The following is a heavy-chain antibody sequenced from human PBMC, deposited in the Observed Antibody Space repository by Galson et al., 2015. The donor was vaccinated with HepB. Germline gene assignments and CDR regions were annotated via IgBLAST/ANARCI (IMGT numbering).Heavy chain of an antibody. D-gene: IGHD5-18*01. CDR2: ISAYNGNT. CDR3: AREGYSYGYRSLIASPYYFDY. V-gene: IGHV1-18*01. Sequence: SVKVSCKASGYTFTSYGISWVRQAPGQGLEWMGWISAYNGNTNYAQKLQGRVTMTTDTSTSTAYMELRSLRSDDTAVYYCAREGYSYGYRSLIASPYYFDYWGQGTLVTVSS. J-gene: IGHJ4*02. CDR1: GYTFTSYG.